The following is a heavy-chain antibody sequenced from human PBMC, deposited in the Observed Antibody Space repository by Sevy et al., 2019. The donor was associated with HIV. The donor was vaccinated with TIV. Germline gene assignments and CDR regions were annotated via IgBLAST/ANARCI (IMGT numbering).Heavy chain of an antibody. J-gene: IGHJ5*02. CDR3: ARQLSDNWFDP. Sequence: SETLSLTCAVSGFSISSGYYWGWIRQPPGKGLEWIGNIYHSGSTYYNPSLKSRVTISVDTSKNQFSLNLNSVTAADTAVYYCARQLSDNWFDPWGQGTLVTVSS. V-gene: IGHV4-38-2*01. CDR1: GFSISSGYY. D-gene: IGHD5-18*01. CDR2: IYHSGST.